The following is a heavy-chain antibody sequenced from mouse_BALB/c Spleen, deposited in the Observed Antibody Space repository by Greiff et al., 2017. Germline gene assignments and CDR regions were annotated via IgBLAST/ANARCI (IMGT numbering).Heavy chain of an antibody. J-gene: IGHJ1*01. V-gene: IGHV14-3*02. Sequence: EVKLVESGAELVKPGASVKLSCTASGFNIKDTYMHWVKQRPEQGLEWIGRIDPANGNTKYDPKFQGKATITADTSSNTAYLQLSSLTSEDTAVYYCAAGYWYFDVWGAGTTVTVSS. CDR2: IDPANGNT. CDR3: AAGYWYFDV. CDR1: GFNIKDTY.